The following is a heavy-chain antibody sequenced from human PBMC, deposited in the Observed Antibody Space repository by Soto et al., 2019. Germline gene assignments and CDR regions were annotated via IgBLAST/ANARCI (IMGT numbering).Heavy chain of an antibody. CDR3: ARHGVWCFDF. V-gene: IGHV3-7*02. J-gene: IGHJ4*02. CDR1: GFTFSSSW. CDR2: INPEGSAE. D-gene: IGHD2-8*02. Sequence: EMQLVESGGALVQPGGSLRLSCAASGFTFSSSWMAWVRQAPGKGLEWVANINPEGSAEYYVDSVKGRFTISRDNAKNSLYLQMNCLRLEDTALYYCARHGVWCFDFWGQGTLVSISS.